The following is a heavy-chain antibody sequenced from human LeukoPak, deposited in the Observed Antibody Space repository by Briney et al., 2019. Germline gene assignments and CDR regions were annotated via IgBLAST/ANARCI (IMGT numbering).Heavy chain of an antibody. CDR1: GFTFDDYG. D-gene: IGHD2-2*01. V-gene: IGHV3-23*01. J-gene: IGHJ4*02. Sequence: RPGGSLRLSCAASGFTFDDYGLSWVRHAPGKGLEWVSGISGRGASKYYADSVKGRFTISRDNSKNTLYLQMNSLRAEDTAVYYCAKGVVVAPDVTPFDYWGQGTLVTVSS. CDR3: AKGVVVAPDVTPFDY. CDR2: ISGRGASK.